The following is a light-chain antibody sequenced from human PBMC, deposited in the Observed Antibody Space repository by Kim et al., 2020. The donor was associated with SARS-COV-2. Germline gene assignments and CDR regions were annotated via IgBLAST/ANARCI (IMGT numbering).Light chain of an antibody. J-gene: IGKJ2*01. CDR3: QQYNNWPLYT. V-gene: IGKV3-15*01. CDR2: GAS. Sequence: EIVMTQSPATLSVSPGERATLACSASQSVSSNLAWYQQKPGQAPRLLIYGASTRATGIPARFSGSGSGTEFTLTISSLQSEDFAVYSCQQYNNWPLYTFGQGTKLEI. CDR1: QSVSSN.